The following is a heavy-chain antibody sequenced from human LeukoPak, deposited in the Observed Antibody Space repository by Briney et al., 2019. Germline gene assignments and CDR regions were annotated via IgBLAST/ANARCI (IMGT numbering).Heavy chain of an antibody. CDR2: IRYDGSDK. J-gene: IGHJ4*02. D-gene: IGHD2-2*01. V-gene: IGHV3-30*02. CDR1: GFTFSNYG. Sequence: GGSLRLSCAASGFTFSNYGIHWVRQAPGKGLEWVAFIRYDGSDKYYGDSVKGRFTMSRDNSKNTLYLQMNSLRVEDTAVYYFTATSSGNWGQGPLV. CDR3: TATSSGN.